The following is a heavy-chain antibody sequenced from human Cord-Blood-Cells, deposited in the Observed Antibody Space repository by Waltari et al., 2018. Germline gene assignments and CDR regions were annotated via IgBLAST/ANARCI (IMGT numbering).Heavy chain of an antibody. CDR3: AKGNYSGSYFDY. CDR1: GGSFSGYY. J-gene: IGHJ4*02. D-gene: IGHD1-26*01. CDR2: ITHKGST. V-gene: IGHV4-34*01. Sequence: QVQLQQWGAGLLKPSETLSLTCAVYGGSFSGYYWSWIRQPPGKGLEWIGEITHKGSTNYNPSLKRRVTLSVDTSKNQFSLKLSSVTAADTAVYYCAKGNYSGSYFDYWGQGTLVTVSS.